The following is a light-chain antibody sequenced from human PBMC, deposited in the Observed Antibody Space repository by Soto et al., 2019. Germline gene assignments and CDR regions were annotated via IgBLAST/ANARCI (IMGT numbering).Light chain of an antibody. CDR1: SSNIGSNH. CDR2: RSD. CDR3: SARDDILSGVV. J-gene: IGLJ2*01. V-gene: IGLV1-47*01. Sequence: QSVLTQPPSASGTPGQRVTISCSGSSSNIGSNHVYWYQQFPGMAPKLLMYRSDQRPTGVPDRFSGSKSGTSASLAISGLRSADEADYYCSARDDILSGVVFGGGPKVTVL.